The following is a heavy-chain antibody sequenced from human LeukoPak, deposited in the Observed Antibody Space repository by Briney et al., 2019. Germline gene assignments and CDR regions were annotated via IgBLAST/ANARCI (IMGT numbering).Heavy chain of an antibody. CDR3: ARGGIPDY. Sequence: SETLSLTCSVSGGSFIDYSWSWIREPPGKGLEWIGEINHSGITNYNPSLESRITMSVDTSKNQFSLKLSSVTAADTAVYYCARGGIPDYWGQGILVTVSS. J-gene: IGHJ4*02. CDR2: INHSGIT. D-gene: IGHD2-21*01. CDR1: GGSFIDYS. V-gene: IGHV4-34*10.